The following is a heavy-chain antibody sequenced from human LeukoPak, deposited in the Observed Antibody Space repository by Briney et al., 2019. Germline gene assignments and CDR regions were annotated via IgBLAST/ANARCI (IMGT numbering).Heavy chain of an antibody. CDR1: GYTFTGYF. J-gene: IGHJ3*02. CDR3: ARVSSASGAFDI. V-gene: IGHV1-2*02. CDR2: INPNSGGT. Sequence: GASVKVSCKASGYTFTGYFLHWVRQAPGQGLEWMGWINPNSGGTNYAQKFQGRVTMTRDTSIRAAYMDLSSLRFDDTAVYYCARVSSASGAFDIWGQGTMVTVSS. D-gene: IGHD6-25*01.